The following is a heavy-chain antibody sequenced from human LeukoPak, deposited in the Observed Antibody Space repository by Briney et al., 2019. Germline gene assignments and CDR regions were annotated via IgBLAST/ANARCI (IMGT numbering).Heavy chain of an antibody. CDR3: TRERGGRGDS. V-gene: IGHV3-15*01. Sequence: GGSLRLSCVGSGFTFSEAWMSWVRQTPGKGLEWVGRIKSNIHGGTSDYAAPVKGRFTVSRDDSKNTLYLQMNSLQIDDTAFYFCTRERGGRGDSWGQGTLVTVSS. CDR1: GFTFSEAW. D-gene: IGHD3-10*01. J-gene: IGHJ4*02. CDR2: IKSNIHGGTS.